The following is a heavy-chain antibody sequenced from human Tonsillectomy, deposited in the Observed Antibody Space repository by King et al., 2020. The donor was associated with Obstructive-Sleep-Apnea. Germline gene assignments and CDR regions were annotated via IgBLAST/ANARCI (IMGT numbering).Heavy chain of an antibody. Sequence: VQLQQWGAGLLKPSETLSLTCGVSGGSSSGNYWTWIRQPPGKGLEWIGEINHSGSANYNPSLKSRVTISLDTSKNQFSLRLSSVTAADTAVYYCARGEYDDYWGQGTLVTVSS. CDR2: INHSGSA. CDR3: ARGEYDDY. V-gene: IGHV4-34*01. J-gene: IGHJ4*02. CDR1: GGSSSGNY. D-gene: IGHD2/OR15-2a*01.